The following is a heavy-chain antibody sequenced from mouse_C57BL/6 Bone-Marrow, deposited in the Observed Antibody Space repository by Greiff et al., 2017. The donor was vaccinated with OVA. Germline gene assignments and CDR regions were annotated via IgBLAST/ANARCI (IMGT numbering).Heavy chain of an antibody. CDR2: IYPRSGNT. CDR1: GYTFTSYG. Sequence: QVQLKESGAELARPGASVKLSCKASGYTFTSYGISWVKQRTGQGLEWIGEIYPRSGNTYYNEKFKGKATLTAEKSSSTAYMELRSLTSEDSAVYFCARWYGNCGFAYWGQGTLVTVSA. D-gene: IGHD2-10*02. CDR3: ARWYGNCGFAY. V-gene: IGHV1-81*01. J-gene: IGHJ3*01.